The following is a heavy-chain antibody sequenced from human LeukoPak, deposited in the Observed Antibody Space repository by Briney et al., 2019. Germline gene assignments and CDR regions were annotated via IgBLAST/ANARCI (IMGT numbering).Heavy chain of an antibody. J-gene: IGHJ4*02. CDR1: GGTFSSYA. D-gene: IGHD3-16*01. Sequence: ASVKVSCKASGGTFSSYAISWVRQAPGQGLEWMGRIIPILGIANYAQKFQGRVTITADKSTSTAYMELSSLRSEDTAVYYCASLATARTVIDYWGQGTLVTVSS. CDR3: ASLATARTVIDY. V-gene: IGHV1-69*04. CDR2: IIPILGIA.